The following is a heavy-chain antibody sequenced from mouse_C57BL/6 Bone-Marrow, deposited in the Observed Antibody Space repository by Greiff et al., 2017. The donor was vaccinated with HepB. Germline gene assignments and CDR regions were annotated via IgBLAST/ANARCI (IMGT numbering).Heavy chain of an antibody. CDR3: ARWGLRLGTDWYFDV. Sequence: QVQLQQPGAELVKPGASVKMSCKASGYTFTSYWITWVKQRPGQGLEWIGDIYPGSGSTNYNEKFKSKATLTVDTSSSTAYMQLSSLTSEDSAVYYCARWGLRLGTDWYFDVWGTGTTVTVSS. CDR2: IYPGSGST. D-gene: IGHD2-4*01. J-gene: IGHJ1*03. CDR1: GYTFTSYW. V-gene: IGHV1-55*01.